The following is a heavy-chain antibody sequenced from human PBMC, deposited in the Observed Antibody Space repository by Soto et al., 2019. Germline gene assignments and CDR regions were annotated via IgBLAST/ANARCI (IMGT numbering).Heavy chain of an antibody. Sequence: ASVKVSCKASGYRFETYGMTWVRQAPGQGLEWMGWISAYSVDTYNAQKFQDRVTMTTDTSTGTAYMELRGLRSDDTAVYYCARGHEAIRGALDVWGQGTTVTVSS. D-gene: IGHD3-3*01. V-gene: IGHV1-18*01. CDR1: GYRFETYG. CDR3: ARGHEAIRGALDV. CDR2: ISAYSVDT. J-gene: IGHJ6*02.